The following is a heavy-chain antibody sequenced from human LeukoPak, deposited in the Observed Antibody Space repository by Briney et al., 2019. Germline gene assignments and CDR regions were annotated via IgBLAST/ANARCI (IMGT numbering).Heavy chain of an antibody. CDR1: GFTFSSYA. CDR3: ATRLLVRAMASDI. D-gene: IGHD2-15*01. Sequence: GGSLRLSCAASGFTFSSYAMNWVRQAPGKGLEWVSAISGSGGSTYYADSVKGRFTISRDNSKNTLYLQMSSLRAEDTAVYYCATRLLVRAMASDIWGQGTMVTVSS. V-gene: IGHV3-23*01. CDR2: ISGSGGST. J-gene: IGHJ3*02.